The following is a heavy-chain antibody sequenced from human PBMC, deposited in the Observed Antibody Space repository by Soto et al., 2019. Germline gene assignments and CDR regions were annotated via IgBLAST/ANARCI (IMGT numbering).Heavy chain of an antibody. CDR2: MNPNSGNT. J-gene: IGHJ4*02. V-gene: IGHV1-8*01. CDR1: GYTLTSYD. D-gene: IGHD3-3*01. CDR3: ARVFRAYYDFWSGYSLFDY. Sequence: ASVKVSCKDSGYTLTSYDINWVRQATGQGLEWMGWMNPNSGNTGYAQKFQGRVTMTRNTSISTAYMELSSLRSEDTAVYYCARVFRAYYDFWSGYSLFDYWGQGTLVTVSS.